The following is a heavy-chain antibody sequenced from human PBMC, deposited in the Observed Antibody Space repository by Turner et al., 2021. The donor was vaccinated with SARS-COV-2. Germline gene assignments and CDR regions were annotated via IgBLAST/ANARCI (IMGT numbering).Heavy chain of an antibody. J-gene: IGHJ6*02. D-gene: IGHD3-22*01. Sequence: QVHLVQSGAAVKKPGASVKVTCKVSGYTLLDLSMHWVRQAHGKGLEWRGGLEPEDGETIYAQKFKGRVTMTEDTSTDTAYVEMSSLRSEDSAVYYCATAPANDNDSSGSKGFYYYYYGMDVWGQGTTVTVSS. CDR2: LEPEDGET. CDR3: ATAPANDNDSSGSKGFYYYYYGMDV. CDR1: GYTLLDLS. V-gene: IGHV1-24*01.